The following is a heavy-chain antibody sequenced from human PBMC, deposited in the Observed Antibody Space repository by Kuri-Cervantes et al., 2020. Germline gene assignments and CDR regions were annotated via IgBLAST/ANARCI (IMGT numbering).Heavy chain of an antibody. D-gene: IGHD3-10*01. CDR3: TTASGGY. CDR2: ISYDGSNK. J-gene: IGHJ4*02. Sequence: GESLKISCAASGFTFSSYGMHWVRQAPGKGLEWVAVISYDGSNKYYADSVKGRFTISRDNSKNTLYLQMNSLKTEDTAVYYCTTASGGYWGQGTLVTVSS. CDR1: GFTFSSYG. V-gene: IGHV3-30*03.